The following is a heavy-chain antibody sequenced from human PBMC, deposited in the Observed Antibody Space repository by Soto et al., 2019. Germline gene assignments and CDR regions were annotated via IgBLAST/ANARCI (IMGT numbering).Heavy chain of an antibody. CDR1: RFTFSSYA. CDR3: AKESQLWSYFHY. CDR2: ISGSGGRT. V-gene: IGHV3-23*01. Sequence: EVQLLESGGGLVQPGGSLRLSCVASRFTFSSYAMTWVRQAPGKGLEWVSTISGSGGRTYYADSVKGRFTISRDNSKNTRNLQMNSIRAEDTAVYYCAKESQLWSYFHYWGQRTLATVSS. J-gene: IGHJ4*02. D-gene: IGHD5-18*01.